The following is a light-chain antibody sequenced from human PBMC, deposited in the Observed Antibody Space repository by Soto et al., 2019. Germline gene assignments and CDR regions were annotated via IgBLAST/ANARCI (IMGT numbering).Light chain of an antibody. CDR2: GNR. CDR1: SSNLGAGYD. J-gene: IGLJ3*02. V-gene: IGLV1-40*01. Sequence: QLVLTQPPSVSGAPGQRVTLSCTGNSSNLGAGYDVHWHKQVPGAAPKLVIFGNRNRPSGVPERFSGSKSGTSASLAITGLQAEDEADYYCQAYDYSLTASVFGGGTKLTVL. CDR3: QAYDYSLTASV.